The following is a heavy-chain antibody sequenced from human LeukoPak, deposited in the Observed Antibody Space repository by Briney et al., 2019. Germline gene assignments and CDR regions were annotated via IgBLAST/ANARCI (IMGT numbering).Heavy chain of an antibody. CDR3: ARHLNNCGDDCYIFDY. V-gene: IGHV4-59*08. D-gene: IGHD2-21*01. CDR2: IYYSGST. CDR1: GGSIFSSY. Sequence: SETLSLTCTVSGGSIFSSYWSWIRQPPGKGLEWMGYIYYSGSTNYNPSLKSRVTISVDTSKNQFSLRVSSVTAADTAVYYCARHLNNCGDDCYIFDYWGQGTLVTVSS. J-gene: IGHJ4*02.